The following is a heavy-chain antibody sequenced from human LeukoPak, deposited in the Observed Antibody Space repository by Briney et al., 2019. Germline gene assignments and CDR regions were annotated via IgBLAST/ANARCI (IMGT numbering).Heavy chain of an antibody. CDR3: ARVWIVGATAEFDY. V-gene: IGHV1-18*01. D-gene: IGHD1-26*01. Sequence: GASVKVSCKASGYIFTSYGISWVRQAPGQGLEWMGWISAYNGNTNYAQKLQGRVTMTTDTSTSTAYMELRSLRSDDTAVYYCARVWIVGATAEFDYWGQGTLVSVSS. CDR1: GYIFTSYG. J-gene: IGHJ4*02. CDR2: ISAYNGNT.